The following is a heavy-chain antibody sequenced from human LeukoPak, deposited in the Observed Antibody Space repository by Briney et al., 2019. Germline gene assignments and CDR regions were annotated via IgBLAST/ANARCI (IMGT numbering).Heavy chain of an antibody. CDR1: GESFSGSY. CDR3: AGQPLGLLRAFDV. J-gene: IGHJ3*01. D-gene: IGHD3-22*01. V-gene: IGHV4-34*01. CDR2: ISHSGTS. Sequence: SETLSLTCAVYGESFSGSYWNWFRQPPGKGLVWIGEISHSGTSNYNPSLKSRVTISVDTSRNQISLRLSSVTAADTAVYYCAGQPLGLLRAFDVWGQGTLVTVSS.